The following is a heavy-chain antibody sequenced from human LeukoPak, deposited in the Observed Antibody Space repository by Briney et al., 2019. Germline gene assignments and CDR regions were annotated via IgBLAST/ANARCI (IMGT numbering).Heavy chain of an antibody. Sequence: SETLSLTCAVYGGSFSGYYWSWIRQPPGKGLEWIGEINHSGSTNYNPSLKSRVTISVDTSKNQFSLKLSSVTAADTAVYYCARDPWRYYDSRSYSYFDYWGQGTLVTVSS. CDR2: INHSGST. CDR3: ARDPWRYYDSRSYSYFDY. CDR1: GGSFSGYY. J-gene: IGHJ4*02. D-gene: IGHD3-22*01. V-gene: IGHV4-34*01.